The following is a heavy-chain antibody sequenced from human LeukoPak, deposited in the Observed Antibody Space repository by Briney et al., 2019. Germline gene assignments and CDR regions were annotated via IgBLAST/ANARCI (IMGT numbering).Heavy chain of an antibody. CDR2: ISGRGGST. V-gene: IGHV3-23*01. Sequence: GGSLRLSCAASGFTFSSYGMSWVRQAPGKGLEWVSAISGRGGSTYYADSVKGRFTISRDNSKNTLYLQMNSLRAEDTAVYYCARGRGYYLPGYWGQGTLVTVSS. CDR1: GFTFSSYG. D-gene: IGHD3-22*01. J-gene: IGHJ4*02. CDR3: ARGRGYYLPGY.